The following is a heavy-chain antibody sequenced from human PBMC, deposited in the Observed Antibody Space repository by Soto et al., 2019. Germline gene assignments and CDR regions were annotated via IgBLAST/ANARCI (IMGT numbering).Heavy chain of an antibody. Sequence: QVQLQESGPGLVKPSETLSLTCTVSGGSISSYYWSWIRQPPGKGLEWIGYLYYSGSTNYNPSLKSRVTISADTSKKQFSLKLSSVTAADKAVYYCARGEDYGELDYWGQGTLVTVSS. J-gene: IGHJ4*02. CDR1: GGSISSYY. CDR2: LYYSGST. D-gene: IGHD4-17*01. CDR3: ARGEDYGELDY. V-gene: IGHV4-59*01.